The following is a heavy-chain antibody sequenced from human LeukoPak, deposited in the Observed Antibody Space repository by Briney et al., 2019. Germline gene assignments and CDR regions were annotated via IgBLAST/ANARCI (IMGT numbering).Heavy chain of an antibody. Sequence: GGSLRLSCAASGFTFSNYAMSWVRQAPGKGLEWVSTISGSGSSTYSADSVKGRFTISRGNSKNTLYLQMNSLRAEDTAVCYCAKDLREYSSSPRNAFDIWGQGTMVTVSS. V-gene: IGHV3-23*01. CDR1: GFTFSNYA. CDR2: ISGSGSST. CDR3: AKDLREYSSSPRNAFDI. J-gene: IGHJ3*02. D-gene: IGHD6-6*01.